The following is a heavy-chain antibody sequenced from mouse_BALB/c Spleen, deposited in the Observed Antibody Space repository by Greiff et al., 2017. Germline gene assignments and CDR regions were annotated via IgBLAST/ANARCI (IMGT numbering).Heavy chain of an antibody. CDR1: GFTFSRFG. CDR3: ARSLFYLDV. J-gene: IGHJ1*01. V-gene: IGHV5-17*02. Sequence: VESGGGLVQPGGSRKPSWAASGFTFSRFGMHWARQSPEKGLEWVAYISSGRSTIYYADTVKGRFSISRDNPKNTLFLQMTSRRSEDTAVYYCARSLFYLDVGSAGTTVNVSS. CDR2: ISSGRSTI. D-gene: IGHD6-1*01.